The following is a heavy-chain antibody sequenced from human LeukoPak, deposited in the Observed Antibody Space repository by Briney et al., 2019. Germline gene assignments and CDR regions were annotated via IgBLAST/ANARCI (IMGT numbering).Heavy chain of an antibody. D-gene: IGHD3-10*01. CDR3: ARALWXXXXRGFDY. V-gene: IGHV4-30-2*01. CDR2: IYHSGST. Sequence: SETLSLTCAVSGGSISSGGYSWSWIRQPPGKGLEXIGYIYHSGSTYYNPSLKSRVTVSVDRSKNQFSLKLSSVTAADTAVYYCARALWXXXXRGFDYWGQGTLVTVSS. J-gene: IGHJ4*02. CDR1: GGSISSGGYS.